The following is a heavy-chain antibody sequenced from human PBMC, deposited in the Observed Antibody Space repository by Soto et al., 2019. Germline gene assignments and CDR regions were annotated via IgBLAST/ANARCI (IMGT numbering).Heavy chain of an antibody. CDR3: ARFGSSSTFDY. CDR2: IWYDGSNK. V-gene: IGHV3-33*01. Sequence: PGGSLRLSCAASGFTFSSYGMHWVRQAPGKGLEWVAVIWYDGSNKYYADSVKGRFTISRDNSKNTLYLQMSSLRAEDTAVYYCARFGSSSTFDYWGQGTLVTV. J-gene: IGHJ4*02. CDR1: GFTFSSYG. D-gene: IGHD6-6*01.